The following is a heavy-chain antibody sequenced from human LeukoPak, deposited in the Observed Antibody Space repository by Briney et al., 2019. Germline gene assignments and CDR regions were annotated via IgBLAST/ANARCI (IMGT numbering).Heavy chain of an antibody. CDR1: GYTFTSYG. Sequence: ASVKVSCKASGYTFTSYGISWVRQAPGQGLEWMGWISAYNGNTNYAQKLQGRVTMTTDTSTSTAYMELRSLRSDDTAVYYCARDFGDYRSSGWFYEFPFFDYWGQGTLVTVSS. CDR2: ISAYNGNT. V-gene: IGHV1-18*01. D-gene: IGHD6-19*01. J-gene: IGHJ4*02. CDR3: ARDFGDYRSSGWFYEFPFFDY.